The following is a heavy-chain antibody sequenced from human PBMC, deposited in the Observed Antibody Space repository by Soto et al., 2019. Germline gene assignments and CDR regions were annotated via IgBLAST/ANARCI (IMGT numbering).Heavy chain of an antibody. D-gene: IGHD5-12*01. CDR2: IYYSGST. CDR3: ARRQYSATGVGRFDY. J-gene: IGHJ4*02. CDR1: GGSISSSSYY. Sequence: QLQLQESGPGLVKPSETLSLTCTVSGGSISSSSYYWGWIRQPPGKGLEWIGSIYYSGSTYYNPSLKSRVTISVDTSKNQFSLKLSSVTAADTAVYYCARRQYSATGVGRFDYWGQGTLVTVSS. V-gene: IGHV4-39*01.